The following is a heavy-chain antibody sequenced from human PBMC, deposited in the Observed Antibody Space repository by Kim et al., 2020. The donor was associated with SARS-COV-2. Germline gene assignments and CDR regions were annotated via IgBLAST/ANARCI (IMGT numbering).Heavy chain of an antibody. V-gene: IGHV3-23*01. J-gene: IGHJ4*02. Sequence: GGSLRLSCAASGFTFSNHAMTWVRQAPGKGLEWVSTISGNGAETFYLDSVKCRFTISRDKYKNTVCLQMNTLRAEDTSVCFCARGGHMSYFDSWGQGTLVTVSS. D-gene: IGHD3-10*01. CDR1: GFTFSNHA. CDR3: ARGGHMSYFDS. CDR2: ISGNGAET.